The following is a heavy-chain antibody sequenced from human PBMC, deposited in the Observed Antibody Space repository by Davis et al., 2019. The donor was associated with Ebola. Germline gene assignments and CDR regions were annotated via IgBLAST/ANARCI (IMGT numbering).Heavy chain of an antibody. J-gene: IGHJ4*02. CDR3: AKGDCSGGICYPDY. D-gene: IGHD2-15*01. Sequence: GESLKISCAASKFTLSSYWMSWVRQAPGKGLEWVANIKQDGSEKYYVDSVKGRFTISRDNAKNSLYLQMNSLRAEDTAVYYCAKGDCSGGICYPDYWGQGTLVTVSS. V-gene: IGHV3-7*03. CDR2: IKQDGSEK. CDR1: KFTLSSYW.